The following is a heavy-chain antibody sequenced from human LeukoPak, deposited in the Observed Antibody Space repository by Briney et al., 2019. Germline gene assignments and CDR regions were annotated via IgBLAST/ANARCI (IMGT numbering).Heavy chain of an antibody. J-gene: IGHJ5*02. CDR2: VYCTRSF. V-gene: IGHV4-39*01. CDR3: AKRYYRAWFDP. D-gene: IGHD3-10*01. CDR1: GGSISSSSHY. Sequence: SSTLFLTCSATGGSISSSSHYCAWVRQPPVKGLSWIGSVYCTRSFRYNTYLKRSITISVYMYKHYLLLTLSSVTAADTAYYYGAKRYYRAWFDPWGQGILITVSP.